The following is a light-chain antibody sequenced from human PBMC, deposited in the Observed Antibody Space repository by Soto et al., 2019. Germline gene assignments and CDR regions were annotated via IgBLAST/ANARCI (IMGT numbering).Light chain of an antibody. CDR1: QSSSIN. V-gene: IGKV3-15*01. CDR3: QHYNNWPPYT. Sequence: EIVMTQSPATLSLSPGERATLSCRASQSSSINLAWYQQKPGQAPRLLIYGASTRATGVPARFSGSGSGTEFTLTISILKSEDFAVYYCQHYNNWPPYTFGQGTKLEI. J-gene: IGKJ2*01. CDR2: GAS.